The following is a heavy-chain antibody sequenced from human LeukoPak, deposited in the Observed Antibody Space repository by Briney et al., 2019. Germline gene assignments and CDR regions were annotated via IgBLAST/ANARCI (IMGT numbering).Heavy chain of an antibody. D-gene: IGHD6-13*01. V-gene: IGHV3-7*04. CDR2: IKQDGSEK. CDR3: ARGTIAAAGYYYFDY. Sequence: GGSLRPSCAASGFTFSSYWMSWVRQAPGKGLEWVANIKQDGSEKYYVDSVKGRFTISRDNAKNSLYLQMNSLRAEDTAVYYCARGTIAAAGYYYFDYWGQGTQVTVSS. CDR1: GFTFSSYW. J-gene: IGHJ4*02.